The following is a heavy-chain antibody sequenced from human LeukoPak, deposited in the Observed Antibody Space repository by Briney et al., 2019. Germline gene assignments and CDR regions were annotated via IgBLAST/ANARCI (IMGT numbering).Heavy chain of an antibody. V-gene: IGHV3-21*01. CDR1: GFTFSSYS. CDR3: ARDKEQLVLGAYYGMDV. J-gene: IGHJ6*02. Sequence: GGSLRLACAASGFTFSSYSVNWVRQAPGKGLEWVSSINSGSSYIYYADSVKGRFTISRDNAKNSLFLQMNSLRAEDTAVYYCARDKEQLVLGAYYGMDVWGQGTTVTVSS. D-gene: IGHD6-13*01. CDR2: INSGSSYI.